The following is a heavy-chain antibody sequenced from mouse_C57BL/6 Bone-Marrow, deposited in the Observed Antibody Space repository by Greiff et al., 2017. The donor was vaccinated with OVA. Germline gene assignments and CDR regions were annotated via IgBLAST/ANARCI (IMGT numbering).Heavy chain of an antibody. CDR3: VSGHTVVRYAMDY. V-gene: IGHV1-53*01. D-gene: IGHD1-1*01. CDR2: INPSNGGT. Sequence: QVQLQQPGTELVKPGASVKLSCKASGYTFTSYWMHWVKQRPGQGLEWIGNINPSNGGTNYNEKFKSKATLTVDKSPSTAYMQLSSLTSEDSAVYDCVSGHTVVRYAMDYWGQGTSVTVSS. CDR1: GYTFTSYW. J-gene: IGHJ4*01.